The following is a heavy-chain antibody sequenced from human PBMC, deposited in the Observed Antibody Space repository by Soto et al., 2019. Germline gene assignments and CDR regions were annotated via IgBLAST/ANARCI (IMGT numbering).Heavy chain of an antibody. CDR2: IYYSGST. J-gene: IGHJ4*02. Sequence: PSETLSLTCTVSGGSISSYYWSWIRQPPGKGLGWIGYIYYSGSTNYNPSLKSRVTISVDTSKNQFSLKLSSVTAADTAVYYCARVGANDFWSGPTQYYFDYWGQGTLVTVSS. CDR1: GGSISSYY. CDR3: ARVGANDFWSGPTQYYFDY. V-gene: IGHV4-59*01. D-gene: IGHD3-3*01.